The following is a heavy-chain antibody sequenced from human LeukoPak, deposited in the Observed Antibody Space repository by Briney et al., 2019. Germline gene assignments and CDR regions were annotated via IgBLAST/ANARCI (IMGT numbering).Heavy chain of an antibody. V-gene: IGHV3-30*04. Sequence: GRSLRLSCAASGFTFSSCAMHWVRQAPGKGLEWVAVISYDGSNKYYADSVKGRFTISRDNSKNTLYLQMNSLRAEDTAVYYCARDYNFWRTGFDYWGQGTLVTVSS. J-gene: IGHJ4*02. D-gene: IGHD3-3*01. CDR2: ISYDGSNK. CDR3: ARDYNFWRTGFDY. CDR1: GFTFSSCA.